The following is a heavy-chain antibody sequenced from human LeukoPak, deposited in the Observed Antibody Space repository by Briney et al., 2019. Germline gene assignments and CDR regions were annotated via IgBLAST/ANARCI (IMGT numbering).Heavy chain of an antibody. Sequence: SETLSLTCTVSGGSISSYYWSWIRQPPGKGLEWIGEINHSGSTNYNPSLKSRVTISVDTSKNQFSLKLSSVTAADTAVYYCARVGPYSSSWYIRSNWFDPWGQGTLVTVSS. CDR2: INHSGST. J-gene: IGHJ5*02. D-gene: IGHD6-13*01. CDR1: GGSISSYY. V-gene: IGHV4-34*01. CDR3: ARVGPYSSSWYIRSNWFDP.